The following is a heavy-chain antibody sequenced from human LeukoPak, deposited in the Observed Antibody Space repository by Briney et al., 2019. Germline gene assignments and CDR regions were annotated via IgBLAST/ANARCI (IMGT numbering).Heavy chain of an antibody. D-gene: IGHD1-14*01. J-gene: IGHJ3*02. CDR3: ATPDEGVQGAFDI. V-gene: IGHV1-2*02. CDR1: GYTFTGYY. Sequence: ASVKVSCKASGYTFTGYYMHWVRQAPGQGLEWMGWINPNSGGTNYAQKFQGRVTMTRDTSISTAYMELSRLRSDDTAVYYCATPDEGVQGAFDIWGQGTMVTVSS. CDR2: INPNSGGT.